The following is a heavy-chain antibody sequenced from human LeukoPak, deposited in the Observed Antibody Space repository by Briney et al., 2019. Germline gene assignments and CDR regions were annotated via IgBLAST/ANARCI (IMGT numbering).Heavy chain of an antibody. CDR2: IYYSGST. D-gene: IGHD1-26*01. V-gene: IGHV4-39*07. J-gene: IGHJ4*02. Sequence: SETLSLTCTVSGGSISSSSYYWGWIRQPPGKGLEWIGSIYYSGSTYYNPSLKSRVTISVDTSKNQFSLKLSSVTAADTAVYYCARLSGSYGGVDYWGQGTLVTVSS. CDR1: GGSISSSSYY. CDR3: ARLSGSYGGVDY.